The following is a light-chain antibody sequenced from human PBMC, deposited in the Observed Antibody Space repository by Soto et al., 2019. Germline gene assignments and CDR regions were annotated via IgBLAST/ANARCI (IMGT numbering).Light chain of an antibody. Sequence: EIVLTQSPATLSLSPGDRVTLSCRASQTVGRYLSWYQHSPGQGPRLLVYDTSNRATGIPARFSGSGSETDFTLTISSLEPEDFAAYFCHQYNTFPYTFGQGTKLETK. J-gene: IGKJ2*01. CDR3: HQYNTFPYT. V-gene: IGKV3-11*01. CDR2: DTS. CDR1: QTVGRY.